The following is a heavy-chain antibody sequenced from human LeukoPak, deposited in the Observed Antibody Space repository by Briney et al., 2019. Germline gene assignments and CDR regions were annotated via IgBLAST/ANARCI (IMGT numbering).Heavy chain of an antibody. J-gene: IGHJ4*02. CDR1: GFIFSSYW. V-gene: IGHV3-74*01. CDR3: ATTTHPRYSSSWYNLF. CDR2: INTDGSST. Sequence: TGGSLRLSCAASGFIFSSYWMHWVRHAPGKGLAWVSRINTDGSSTSYADSVKGRFTISRDNSKNTLYLQMNSLRAEDTAVYYCATTTHPRYSSSWYNLFWGQGTLVTVSS. D-gene: IGHD6-13*01.